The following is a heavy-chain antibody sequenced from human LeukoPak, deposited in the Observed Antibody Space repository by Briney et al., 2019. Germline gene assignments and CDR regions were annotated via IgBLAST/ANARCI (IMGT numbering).Heavy chain of an antibody. CDR3: TREYSANRYSDY. CDR2: INSDGSVT. Sequence: GGSLRLSCAASGFTFSDYYMSWIRQAPGKGLVWVSRINSDGSVTTYADSVKGRFTISRDNAKSTVYLQMNSLRAEDTAMYYCTREYSANRYSDYWGQGTLVTVSS. D-gene: IGHD5-12*01. J-gene: IGHJ4*02. V-gene: IGHV3-74*01. CDR1: GFTFSDYY.